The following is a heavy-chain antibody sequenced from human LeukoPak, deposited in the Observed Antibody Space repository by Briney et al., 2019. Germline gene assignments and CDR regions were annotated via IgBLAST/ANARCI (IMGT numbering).Heavy chain of an antibody. CDR1: GFTFSSYA. Sequence: GGSLRLSCAASGFTFSSYAMRWVRQAPGKGLEWVAVISYGGSNKYYAASVKGRFTISRDYSKSTLYLQMTSLRAEDTAVYCCGRDTQVVLLWFGEIDYWGQGTLVTVSS. V-gene: IGHV3-30-3*01. J-gene: IGHJ4*02. CDR3: GRDTQVVLLWFGEIDY. D-gene: IGHD3-10*01. CDR2: ISYGGSNK.